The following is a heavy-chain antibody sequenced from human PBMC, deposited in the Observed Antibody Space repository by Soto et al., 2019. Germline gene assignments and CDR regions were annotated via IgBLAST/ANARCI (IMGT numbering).Heavy chain of an antibody. CDR1: GFTFSSYG. Sequence: LRLSCAASGFTFSSYGMHWVRQAPGKGLEWVAVISYDGSNKYYADSVKGRFTISRDNSKNTLYLQMNSLRAEDTAVYYCAKSSNYDSSGYHDYWGQGTLVTVSS. D-gene: IGHD3-22*01. J-gene: IGHJ4*02. V-gene: IGHV3-30*18. CDR3: AKSSNYDSSGYHDY. CDR2: ISYDGSNK.